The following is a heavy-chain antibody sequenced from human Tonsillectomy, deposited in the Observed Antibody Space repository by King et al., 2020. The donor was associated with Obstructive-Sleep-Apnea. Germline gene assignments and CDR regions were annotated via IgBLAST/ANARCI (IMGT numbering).Heavy chain of an antibody. J-gene: IGHJ6*02. D-gene: IGHD4-23*01. CDR1: GFTFSSYG. Sequence: VQLVESGGGVVQPGGSLRLSCAASGFTFSSYGMHWVRQAPGKGREWVAFVLYDGYNDYYAASVKGRFTIPRDNSKNTLYLQMSSLRAEDTAVYYCAKDLVTLSHPYYYYYALDVWGQGTTVTVSS. V-gene: IGHV3-30*02. CDR2: VLYDGYND. CDR3: AKDLVTLSHPYYYYYALDV.